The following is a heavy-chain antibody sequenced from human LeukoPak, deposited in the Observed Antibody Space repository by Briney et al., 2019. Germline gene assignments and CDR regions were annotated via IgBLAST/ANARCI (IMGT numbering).Heavy chain of an antibody. D-gene: IGHD4-17*01. CDR2: ISAYNGNT. J-gene: IGHJ4*02. V-gene: IGHV1-18*01. Sequence: ASVRVSCKSSGYTFTSYRISWVRQAPGQGLEWMGWISAYNGNTNYAQKLQGRVTMTTDTSTSTAYMELRSLRSDDTAVYYCAREHGDYFDYWGQGALVTVSS. CDR1: GYTFTSYR. CDR3: AREHGDYFDY.